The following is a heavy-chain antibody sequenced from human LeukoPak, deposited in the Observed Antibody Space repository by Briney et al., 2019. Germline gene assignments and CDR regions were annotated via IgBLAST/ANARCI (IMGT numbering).Heavy chain of an antibody. V-gene: IGHV3-66*01. CDR3: ARGGNTYGYEDY. CDR1: GFSVSSNY. D-gene: IGHD5-18*01. Sequence: GGSLRLSCAASGFSVSSNYMSWVRQAPGKGLEWVSVIYSGGGTYYADSVKGRFTISRDNSKNTLYLQMNSLRADDTAVYFCARGGNTYGYEDYWGQGALVTVSS. J-gene: IGHJ4*02. CDR2: IYSGGGT.